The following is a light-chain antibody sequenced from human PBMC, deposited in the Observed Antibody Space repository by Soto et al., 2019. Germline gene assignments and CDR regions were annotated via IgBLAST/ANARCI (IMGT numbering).Light chain of an antibody. V-gene: IGKV3-11*01. CDR1: QNISSY. CDR3: QQYNSYPWT. Sequence: IVVTHSPATLSFSKMKSSTLSCSASQNISSYLIWYRQKPGQAPRLLMYDASNRASGIPARFSGSGSGTEFTLTISSLQPDDFATYYCQQYNSYPWTFGQGTKVDI. CDR2: DAS. J-gene: IGKJ1*01.